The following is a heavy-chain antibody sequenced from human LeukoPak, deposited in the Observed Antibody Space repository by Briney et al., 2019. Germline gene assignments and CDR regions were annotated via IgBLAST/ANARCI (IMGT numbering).Heavy chain of an antibody. J-gene: IGHJ5*01. CDR1: GFTFSRTW. CDR3: ARDPNSDNAWGWFDS. CDR2: INGDGSEE. D-gene: IGHD3-16*01. V-gene: IGHV3-7*01. Sequence: GGSLRLSCAASGFTFSRTWMSWVRQAPGKGLEWVANINGDGSEEYHLDSVKGRFTISRSNARNSLYLQMNSLRAEDTAVYYCARDPNSDNAWGWFDSWGQGAVVTVSS.